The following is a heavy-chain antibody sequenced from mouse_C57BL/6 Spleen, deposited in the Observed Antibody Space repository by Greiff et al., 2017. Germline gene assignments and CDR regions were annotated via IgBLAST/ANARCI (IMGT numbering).Heavy chain of an antibody. V-gene: IGHV1-42*01. CDR3: ARLRSIFDY. D-gene: IGHD1-1*01. Sequence: VQLQQSGPELVKPGASVKISCKASGYSFTGYYMNWVKQSPEKSLEWIGEINPSTGGTTYNQKFKAKATLTVDKSSSTAYMQLKSLTSEDSAVYYCARLRSIFDYWGQGTTLTVSS. J-gene: IGHJ2*01. CDR2: INPSTGGT. CDR1: GYSFTGYY.